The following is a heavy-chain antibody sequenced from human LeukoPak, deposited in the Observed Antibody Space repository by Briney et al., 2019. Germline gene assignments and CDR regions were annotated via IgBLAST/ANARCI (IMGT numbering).Heavy chain of an antibody. CDR2: IYYSGKT. CDR3: ARDVQRWLDLQYYYHGMDV. Sequence: PSETLSLTCTVSGGSITSDHWNWIRQPPGKGLEWIGCIYYSGKTYYNPSLKSRVTISVDMSRNQFSLRLSSVTAADTAVYYCARDVQRWLDLQYYYHGMDVWGQGTTVTVS. J-gene: IGHJ6*02. CDR1: GGSITSDH. D-gene: IGHD6-19*01. V-gene: IGHV4-59*01.